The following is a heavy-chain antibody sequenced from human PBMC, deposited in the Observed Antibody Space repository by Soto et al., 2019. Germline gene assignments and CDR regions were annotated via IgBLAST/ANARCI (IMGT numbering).Heavy chain of an antibody. CDR1: GGSFSGYY. D-gene: IGHD3-22*01. J-gene: IGHJ5*02. Sequence: SETLSLTCAVYGGSFSGYYWSWIRQPPGKGLEWIGEINHSGSTNYNPSLKSRVTISVDTSKNQFSLKLSSVTAADTAVYYCARLTSPDYYDSSGYVNWFDPWGQGTLVTVSS. V-gene: IGHV4-34*01. CDR3: ARLTSPDYYDSSGYVNWFDP. CDR2: INHSGST.